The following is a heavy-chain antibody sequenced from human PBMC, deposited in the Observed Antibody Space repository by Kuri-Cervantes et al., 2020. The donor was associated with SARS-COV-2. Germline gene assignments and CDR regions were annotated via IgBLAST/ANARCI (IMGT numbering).Heavy chain of an antibody. Sequence: ASVKVSCKASGYTFTSYAMHWVRQAPGQRLEWMGWSNAGNGNTKYSQEFQGRVTITRDTSASTAYMELSSLRSEDTAVYYCARGGWITGTTSAYYYYYMDVWGKGTTVTVSS. V-gene: IGHV1-3*02. CDR1: GYTFTSYA. CDR2: SNAGNGNT. CDR3: ARGGWITGTTSAYYYYYMDV. D-gene: IGHD1-7*01. J-gene: IGHJ6*03.